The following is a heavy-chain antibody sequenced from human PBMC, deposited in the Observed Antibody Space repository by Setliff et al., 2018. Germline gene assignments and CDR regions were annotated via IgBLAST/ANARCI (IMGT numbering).Heavy chain of an antibody. CDR1: GASINSGVYY. Sequence: SETLSLTCTVSGASINSGVYYWAWIRQPPGKGLEWIGRIHYRGTTYSNASLASRLTISVDTSKNQISLKLSSVTAADTAVYYCARGHPPSDSSGYYYAYWGQGTLVTVSS. CDR2: IHYRGTT. D-gene: IGHD3-22*01. J-gene: IGHJ4*02. V-gene: IGHV4-39*01. CDR3: ARGHPPSDSSGYYYAY.